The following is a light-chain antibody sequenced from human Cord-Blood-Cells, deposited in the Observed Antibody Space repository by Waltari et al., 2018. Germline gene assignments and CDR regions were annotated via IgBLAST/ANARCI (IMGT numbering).Light chain of an antibody. CDR2: RNN. Sequence: QSVLTQPPSASGTPGQRVTISCSGSSSNIGSNYVYWYQQLPGTAPKLLIYRNNRRPSGVPYESSGPKSGTPASLAFSGLRSEGEADYYCAAWDDSLSVFFGGGTKLTIL. V-gene: IGLV1-47*01. CDR3: AAWDDSLSVF. CDR1: SSNIGSNY. J-gene: IGLJ2*01.